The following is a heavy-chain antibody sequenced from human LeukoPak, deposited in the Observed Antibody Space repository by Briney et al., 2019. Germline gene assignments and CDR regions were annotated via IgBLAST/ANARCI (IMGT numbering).Heavy chain of an antibody. V-gene: IGHV4-34*01. Sequence: PSETLSLTCAVYGGSLSGFYWSWIRQSPGKGLEWIGEINKSGSTNYNPSLKSRVTISVDTSKKQFSLKLSSVTAADTAVYYCARSPWSPLWTVVTPTWFDPWGQGTLVTVSS. CDR1: GGSLSGFY. CDR3: ARSPWSPLWTVVTPTWFDP. D-gene: IGHD4-23*01. J-gene: IGHJ5*02. CDR2: INKSGST.